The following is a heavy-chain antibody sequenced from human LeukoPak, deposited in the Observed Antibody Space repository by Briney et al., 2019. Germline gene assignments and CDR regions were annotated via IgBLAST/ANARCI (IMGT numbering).Heavy chain of an antibody. CDR2: ISAYNGNT. CDR1: GYTFTSYG. CDR3: ARGSSSWYFEAFDI. V-gene: IGHV1-18*01. J-gene: IGHJ3*02. Sequence: ASVKVSCKASGYTFTSYGISWLRQAPGQGLEWMGWISAYNGNTNYAQKLQGRVTMTTDTSTSTAYMELRSLRSDDTAVYYCARGSSSWYFEAFDIWGQGTMVTVSS. D-gene: IGHD6-13*01.